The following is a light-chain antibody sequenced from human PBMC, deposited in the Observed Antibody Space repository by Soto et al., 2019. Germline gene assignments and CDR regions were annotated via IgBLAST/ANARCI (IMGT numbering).Light chain of an antibody. CDR2: GAS. J-gene: IGKJ5*01. CDR1: QTVSSN. Sequence: EIVMTQSPGTLSVSPGERATLSCRASQTVSSNLAWYQQKPDQAPRLLIYGASHRATGVPARFSGSGSGTDFTLTISGLEPEDFAVYYCQQRSVWPITFGQGTRLEIK. CDR3: QQRSVWPIT. V-gene: IGKV3-11*01.